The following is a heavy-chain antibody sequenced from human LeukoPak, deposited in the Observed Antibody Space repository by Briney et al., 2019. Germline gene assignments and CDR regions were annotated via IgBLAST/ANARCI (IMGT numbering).Heavy chain of an antibody. D-gene: IGHD6-13*01. CDR3: ARGDYGGIAAAGTPYNWFDP. CDR1: GGSNSSGDYY. Sequence: SQTLSLTCTVSGGSNSSGDYYWSWIRQPPGKGLEWIGYIYYSGSTYYNPSLKSRVTISVDTSKNQFSLKLSSVTAADTAVYYRARGDYGGIAAAGTPYNWFDPWGQGTLVTVSS. V-gene: IGHV4-30-4*01. CDR2: IYYSGST. J-gene: IGHJ5*02.